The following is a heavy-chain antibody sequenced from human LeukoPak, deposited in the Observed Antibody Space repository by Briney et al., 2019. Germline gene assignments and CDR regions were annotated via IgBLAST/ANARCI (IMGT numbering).Heavy chain of an antibody. CDR2: LSSSSSYI. CDR3: ARDPALVAATPYYFDY. D-gene: IGHD2-15*01. V-gene: IGHV3-21*01. Sequence: GGAPRISFAASGFTFRSYSMKRVPQAPGKGVEWGSSLSSSSSYIYYADSVKGRFTISRDNAKNSLYLQMNSLRAEDTAVYYCARDPALVAATPYYFDYWGQGTLVIVSS. CDR1: GFTFRSYS. J-gene: IGHJ4*02.